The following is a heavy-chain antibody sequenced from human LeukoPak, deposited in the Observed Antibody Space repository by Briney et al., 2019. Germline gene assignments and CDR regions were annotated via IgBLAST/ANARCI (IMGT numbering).Heavy chain of an antibody. Sequence: SETLSLTCTVSGGSISSSSYYWGWIRQSPGKGLEWIGSIYYSGSTYYNPSLKSRVTISVDTSKNQFSLKLSSVTAADTAVYYCARVPLIYSSSWTDPSYYYYYYMDVWGKGTTVTVSS. CDR3: ARVPLIYSSSWTDPSYYYYYYMDV. CDR2: IYYSGST. D-gene: IGHD6-13*01. J-gene: IGHJ6*03. V-gene: IGHV4-39*07. CDR1: GGSISSSSYY.